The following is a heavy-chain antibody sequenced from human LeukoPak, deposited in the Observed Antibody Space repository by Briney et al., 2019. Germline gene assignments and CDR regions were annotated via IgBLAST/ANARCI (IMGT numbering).Heavy chain of an antibody. D-gene: IGHD7-27*01. CDR1: GFTVSSNY. CDR3: ARAWGFDY. CDR2: IYSGGTT. Sequence: GGSLRLSCAASGFTVSSNYMNWVRQAPGKGLEWVSIIYSGGTTYYADSVKGRFTISRDNSKNTLYLQMNSLRVEDTAIYYCARAWGFDYWGQGTLVTVSS. J-gene: IGHJ4*02. V-gene: IGHV3-53*01.